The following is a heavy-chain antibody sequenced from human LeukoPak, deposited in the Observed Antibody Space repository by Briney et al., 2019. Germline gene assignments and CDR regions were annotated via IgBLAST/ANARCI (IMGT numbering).Heavy chain of an antibody. CDR1: GGTSSSYA. CDR3: ATSARGHLGYCSSTSCYTEDY. CDR2: IIPIFGTA. V-gene: IGHV1-69*05. Sequence: SVKVSCKAPGGTSSSYAISWVRQAPGQGLEWMGGIIPIFGTANYAQKFQGRVTITTDESTSTAYMELSSLRSEDTAVYYCATSARGHLGYCSSTSCYTEDYWGQGTLVTVSS. D-gene: IGHD2-2*02. J-gene: IGHJ4*02.